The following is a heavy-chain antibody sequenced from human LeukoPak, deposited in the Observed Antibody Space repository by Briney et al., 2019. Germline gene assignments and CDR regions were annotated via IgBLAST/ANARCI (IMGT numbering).Heavy chain of an antibody. D-gene: IGHD1-14*01. J-gene: IGHJ5*02. V-gene: IGHV4-59*08. CDR3: AGLIRPGWFDP. Sequence: SETLSLTCTVSGGSISSYYWSWIRQPPGKGLEWIGYNFHSVTTNYNPSLQSRVFISVDTSKNQFSLKLSSVTAADTAVYYCAGLIRPGWFDPWGQGTLVTVSS. CDR2: NFHSVTT. CDR1: GGSISSYY.